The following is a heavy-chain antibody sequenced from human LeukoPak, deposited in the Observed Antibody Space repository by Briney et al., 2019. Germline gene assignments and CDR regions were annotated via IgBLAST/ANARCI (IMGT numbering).Heavy chain of an antibody. V-gene: IGHV4-59*01. CDR2: IYYSGST. J-gene: IGHJ6*03. CDR3: ATSPPYYYYYMDV. CDR1: GGSINSYY. Sequence: SETLSLTCTVSGGSINSYYWSWIRQPPGKGLEWIGYIYYSGSTNYNPFLKSRVTISLDTSKNQFSLKLSSVTAADTAVYYCATSPPYYYYYMDVWGKGTTVTVSS.